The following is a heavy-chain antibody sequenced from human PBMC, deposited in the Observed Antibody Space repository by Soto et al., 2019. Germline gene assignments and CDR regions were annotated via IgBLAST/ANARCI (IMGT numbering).Heavy chain of an antibody. CDR1: GDTFISSG. CDR3: ARIEYCSGGNCYSAFDI. D-gene: IGHD2-15*01. J-gene: IGHJ3*02. Sequence: VQSGAEVKKPGASVKVSCKASGDTFISSGISWVRQAPGQGLEWMGWISGYKGDTNYAQKFQGRVTLTTDTSTSTAYMELRSLTPGDTDIYYCARIEYCSGGNCYSAFDIWGQGTLVTVSS. CDR2: ISGYKGDT. V-gene: IGHV1-18*01.